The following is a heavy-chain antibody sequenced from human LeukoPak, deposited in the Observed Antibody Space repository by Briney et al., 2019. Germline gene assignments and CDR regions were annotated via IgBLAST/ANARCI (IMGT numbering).Heavy chain of an antibody. CDR3: AKDRITGTRPFDY. Sequence: GRSLRLSCAASGFTFTHYAMHWVRQAPGKGLEWVALISHDGNNKYYADSVKGRFTTSRDNSKNTLYLQLNSLRAEDTAVYYCAKDRITGTRPFDYWGQGTLVTVSS. J-gene: IGHJ4*02. CDR2: ISHDGNNK. CDR1: GFTFTHYA. V-gene: IGHV3-30*18. D-gene: IGHD1-7*01.